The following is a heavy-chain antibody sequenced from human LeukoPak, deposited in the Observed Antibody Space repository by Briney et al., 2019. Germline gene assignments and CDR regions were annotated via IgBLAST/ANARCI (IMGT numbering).Heavy chain of an antibody. CDR1: GGSISSYY. CDR2: IYYSGST. D-gene: IGHD1-14*01. J-gene: IGHJ6*02. CDR3: ARLAYKPYYYYGMDV. V-gene: IGHV4-59*08. Sequence: SETLSLTCTVSGGSISSYYWSWIRQPPGKGLEWIGYIYYSGSTNYNPSLKSRVTISVDTSKHRFSLKLSSVTAADTAVYYCARLAYKPYYYYGMDVWGQGTTVTVSS.